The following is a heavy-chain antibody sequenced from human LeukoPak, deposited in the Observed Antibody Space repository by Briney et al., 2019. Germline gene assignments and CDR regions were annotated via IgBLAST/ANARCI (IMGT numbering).Heavy chain of an antibody. CDR2: IWYDGSNK. Sequence: GRSLRLSCAASGFTFSSYGMHWVRQAPGKGLEWVAVIWYDGSNKYYADSVKGRFTISRDNSKNTLYLQVNSLRAEDTAVYYCAKEGAASDWFDPWGQGTLVTVSS. D-gene: IGHD6-13*01. CDR3: AKEGAASDWFDP. V-gene: IGHV3-33*06. J-gene: IGHJ5*02. CDR1: GFTFSSYG.